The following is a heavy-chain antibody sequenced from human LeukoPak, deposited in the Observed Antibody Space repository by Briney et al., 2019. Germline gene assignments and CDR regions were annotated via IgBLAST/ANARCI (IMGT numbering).Heavy chain of an antibody. V-gene: IGHV3-74*01. Sequence: GGSLRLSCAASGFTLSNYWMHWVRQTPGKGLVWVSRINPDGSITTYADSVKGRFTISRDTTKNTLFVQMNSLRPEDTAVYHCARASTYHHDWFDPWGQGTLVTVSS. D-gene: IGHD2-21*01. CDR3: ARASTYHHDWFDP. CDR1: GFTLSNYW. CDR2: INPDGSIT. J-gene: IGHJ5*02.